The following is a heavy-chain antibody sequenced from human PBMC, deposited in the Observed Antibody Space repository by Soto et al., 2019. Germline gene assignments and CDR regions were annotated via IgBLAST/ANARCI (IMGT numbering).Heavy chain of an antibody. V-gene: IGHV3-72*01. Sequence: GGSLRLSCSGSVFTLSDHYIDWLRQAPGKGLEWVGRSRDKPQGYSTAYAASVKGRFTTSRDESKNSAYLQMNSLKTEDTAVYYCVRATYFSDSSGYTRCLDYWGQGTLVTVSS. CDR2: SRDKPQGYST. CDR3: VRATYFSDSSGYTRCLDY. J-gene: IGHJ4*02. CDR1: VFTLSDHY. D-gene: IGHD3-22*01.